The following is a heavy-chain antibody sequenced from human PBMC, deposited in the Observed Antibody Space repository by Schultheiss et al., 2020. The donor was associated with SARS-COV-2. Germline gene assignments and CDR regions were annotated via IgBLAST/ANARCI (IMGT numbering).Heavy chain of an antibody. CDR1: GFTFSSYA. V-gene: IGHV3-30*04. CDR3: ARDRRSQRAQEFYYYYYGMDV. D-gene: IGHD3-10*01. Sequence: GGSLRLSCAASGFTFSSYAMHWVRQAPGKGLEWVAVISYDGSNKYYADSVKGRFTISRDNSKNTLYLQMNSLRAEDTAVYYCARDRRSQRAQEFYYYYYGMDVWGQGTTVTVAS. CDR2: ISYDGSNK. J-gene: IGHJ6*02.